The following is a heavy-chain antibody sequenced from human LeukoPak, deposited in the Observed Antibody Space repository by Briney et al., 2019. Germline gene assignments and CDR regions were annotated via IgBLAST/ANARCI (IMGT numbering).Heavy chain of an antibody. CDR3: VRYRDGEYDF. CDR2: IKQDGSEK. J-gene: IGHJ4*02. D-gene: IGHD4-17*01. Sequence: PGGSPRLSCAGSGFIFSSHWMIWVRQAPGKGLEWVANIKQDGSEKYYVDSAKGRFTISRDNTKSSMYLEMNSLRAEDTAVYYCVRYRDGEYDFWGQGSLVTVSS. V-gene: IGHV3-7*01. CDR1: GFIFSSHW.